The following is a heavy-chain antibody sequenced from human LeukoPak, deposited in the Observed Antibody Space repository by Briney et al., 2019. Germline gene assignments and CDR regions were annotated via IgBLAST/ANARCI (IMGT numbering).Heavy chain of an antibody. V-gene: IGHV1-2*02. D-gene: IGHD2-15*01. Sequence: ASVKVSCKTSGYTFTGYYIHWVRQAPGQGLEWMGWLNPDGGGAYYAQNFQGRVTMTRDTSINTAYLKLSSLTSDDTAVYYCARVGPIDYHYHPMDVWGQGTTVTVSS. CDR2: LNPDGGGA. CDR3: ARVGPIDYHYHPMDV. J-gene: IGHJ6*02. CDR1: GYTFTGYY.